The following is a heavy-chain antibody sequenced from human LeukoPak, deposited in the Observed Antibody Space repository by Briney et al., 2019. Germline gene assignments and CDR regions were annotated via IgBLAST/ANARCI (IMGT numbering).Heavy chain of an antibody. Sequence: GGSLRLSCADSGFTFSSYSMNWVRQAPGKGLEWISYISSSSNTIYYADSVKGRFTISRDNGKSSLYLQMNSLRDEDTAVYYCAREGYCSGGTCDFFDPWGQGTLVTVSS. D-gene: IGHD2-15*01. CDR2: ISSSSNTI. J-gene: IGHJ5*02. CDR1: GFTFSSYS. V-gene: IGHV3-48*02. CDR3: AREGYCSGGTCDFFDP.